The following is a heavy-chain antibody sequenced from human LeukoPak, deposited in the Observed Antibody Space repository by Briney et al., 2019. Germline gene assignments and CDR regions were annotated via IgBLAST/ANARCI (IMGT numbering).Heavy chain of an antibody. CDR1: GFTLSSDW. CDR3: AREGPHHPYSSSWYVEDFDY. V-gene: IGHV3-7*01. D-gene: IGHD6-13*01. Sequence: GGCLRLSCAAPGFTLSSDWMSCVRQAPGKGLEWVANIKQDGSEKYYVDSVKGRFTISRDNAKNSLYLQMNSLRAEDTAVYYCAREGPHHPYSSSWYVEDFDYWGQGTLVTVSS. CDR2: IKQDGSEK. J-gene: IGHJ4*02.